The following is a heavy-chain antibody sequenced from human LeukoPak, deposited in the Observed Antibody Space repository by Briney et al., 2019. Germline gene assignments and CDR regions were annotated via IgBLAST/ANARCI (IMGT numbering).Heavy chain of an antibody. Sequence: GGSLRLSCAASGFTFSSYGMHWVRQAPGKGLEWVAFIRYDGSNKYYADSVKGRFTISRDNSKNPLYLQMNSLRAEDTAVYYGAKDGRGVRPRAATYYYYYGMDVWGQGTTFTVSS. CDR1: GFTFSSYG. CDR2: IRYDGSNK. CDR3: AKDGRGVRPRAATYYYYYGMDV. J-gene: IGHJ6*02. D-gene: IGHD3-10*01. V-gene: IGHV3-30*02.